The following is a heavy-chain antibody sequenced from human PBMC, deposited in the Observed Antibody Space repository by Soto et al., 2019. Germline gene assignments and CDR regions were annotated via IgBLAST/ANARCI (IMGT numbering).Heavy chain of an antibody. V-gene: IGHV1-69*02. CDR2: IIPILGIA. CDR1: GGTFSSYT. D-gene: IGHD5-18*01. Sequence: ASVKVSCKASGGTFSSYTISWVRQAPGQGLEWMGRIIPILGIANYAQKFQGRVTITADKSTSTAYMELSSLRSEDTAVYYCARGDTAMDYYYYYMDVWGKGTTVTVSS. J-gene: IGHJ6*03. CDR3: ARGDTAMDYYYYYMDV.